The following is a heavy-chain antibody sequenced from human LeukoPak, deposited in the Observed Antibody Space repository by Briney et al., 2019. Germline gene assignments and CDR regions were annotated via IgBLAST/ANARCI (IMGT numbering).Heavy chain of an antibody. Sequence: GASVKVSCKVSGYTLTELSMHWVRQAPGKGLEWMGGFDPEDGETIYAQKFQGRVTMTEDTSTDTAYMELSSLRSEDTAVYYCATGYCSSTSCYGGYYYYGMDVWGQGTTVTVSS. D-gene: IGHD2-2*03. CDR1: GYTLTELS. V-gene: IGHV1-24*01. CDR2: FDPEDGET. CDR3: ATGYCSSTSCYGGYYYYGMDV. J-gene: IGHJ6*02.